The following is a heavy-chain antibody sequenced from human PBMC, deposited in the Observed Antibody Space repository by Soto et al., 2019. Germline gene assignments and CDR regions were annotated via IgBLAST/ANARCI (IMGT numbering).Heavy chain of an antibody. V-gene: IGHV4-34*01. J-gene: IGHJ6*02. CDR2: INHSGST. CDR1: GGSFSGYY. Sequence: ETLSLTCAVYGGSFSGYYWSWIRQPPGKGLEWIGEINHSGSTNYNPSLKSRVTISVDTSKNQFSLKLSSVTAADTAVYYCATISGYSSGWYYGMDVWGQGTTVTVSS. CDR3: ATISGYSSGWYYGMDV. D-gene: IGHD6-19*01.